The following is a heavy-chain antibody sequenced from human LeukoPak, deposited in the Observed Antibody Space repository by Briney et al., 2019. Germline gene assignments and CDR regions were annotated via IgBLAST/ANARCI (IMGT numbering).Heavy chain of an antibody. D-gene: IGHD3-3*01. J-gene: IGHJ5*02. V-gene: IGHV4-39*01. CDR2: ISHSGNT. CDR1: GASISSNEYY. Sequence: SETLSFTCTVSGASISSNEYYWGWVRQTPGKGLEWIGSISHSGNTYFNPSLESRVTISVDTSKNQFSLKLRSVTAADTAVYYCATTHDDFTVTLNWFDPWGQGTLVIVSS. CDR3: ATTHDDFTVTLNWFDP.